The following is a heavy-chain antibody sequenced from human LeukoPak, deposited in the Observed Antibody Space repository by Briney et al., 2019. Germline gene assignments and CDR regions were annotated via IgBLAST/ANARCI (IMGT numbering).Heavy chain of an antibody. CDR1: GGSISSSSYY. V-gene: IGHV4-39*01. CDR2: IYYSGST. Sequence: SETLSLACTVSGGSISSSSYYWGWIRQPPGKGLEWIGSIYYSGSTYYNPSLKSRVTISVDTSKNQFSLKLSSVTAADTAVYYCARALEEGIAAAGTPSWFDPWGQGTRVTVSS. CDR3: ARALEEGIAAAGTPSWFDP. D-gene: IGHD6-13*01. J-gene: IGHJ5*02.